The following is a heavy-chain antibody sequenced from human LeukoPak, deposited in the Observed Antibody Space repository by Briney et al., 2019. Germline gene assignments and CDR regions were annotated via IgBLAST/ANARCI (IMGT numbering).Heavy chain of an antibody. CDR1: GGSINNYY. CDR2: VSYSGSS. D-gene: IGHD7-27*01. CDR3: ARLQGRGDNYLDY. Sequence: SETLSLTCTVSGGSINNYYWSWIRQPPGKRLEWIGYVSYSGSSSSNPSLESRVTISVDMSKNQFSLRLSSVTASDTAVYYCARLQGRGDNYLDYWGRGTLVTVSS. J-gene: IGHJ4*02. V-gene: IGHV4-59*08.